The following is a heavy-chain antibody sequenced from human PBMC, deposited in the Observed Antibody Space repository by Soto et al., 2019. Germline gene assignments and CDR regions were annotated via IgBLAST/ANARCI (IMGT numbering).Heavy chain of an antibody. D-gene: IGHD3-9*01. CDR3: AHLALYDILTGYVDY. Sequence: QITLKESGPTLVKPTQTLTLTCTFSGFSLSTSGVGVGWIRQPPGKALEWLALIYWDDDKRYSPSLKSRLTITKDTSKNQVVLTMTNMDPEDTATYYCAHLALYDILTGYVDYWGQGTLVTVSS. V-gene: IGHV2-5*02. J-gene: IGHJ4*02. CDR2: IYWDDDK. CDR1: GFSLSTSGVG.